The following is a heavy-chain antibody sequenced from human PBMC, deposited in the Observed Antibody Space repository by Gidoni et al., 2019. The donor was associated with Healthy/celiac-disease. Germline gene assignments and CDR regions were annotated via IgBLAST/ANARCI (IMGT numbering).Heavy chain of an antibody. Sequence: QLQLQESCPGLVKPSETLSLTCPVAGGSISRGSYYWGWIRQPPGKGLEWIGSIYYSGDTSYHPSLKRRDNIAVDKTKNQYSLKLSSVTVEDTAVYYCARDSSGWYGGSDYWGQGTLVTVSS. CDR2: IYYSGDT. J-gene: IGHJ4*02. D-gene: IGHD6-19*01. CDR1: GGSISRGSYY. V-gene: IGHV4-39*07. CDR3: ARDSSGWYGGSDY.